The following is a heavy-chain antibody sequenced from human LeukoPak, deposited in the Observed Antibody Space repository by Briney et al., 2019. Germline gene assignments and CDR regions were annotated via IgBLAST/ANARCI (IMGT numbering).Heavy chain of an antibody. CDR3: AKPGSSHDAFDI. V-gene: IGHV3-23*01. Sequence: GGSLRLSCAASGFTFSSYAMSWVRQAPGKGLEWVSAISGSGGSTYYADSVKGRFTISRDNSRNTLYLQMNSLRAEDTAVYYCAKPGSSHDAFDIWGQGTMVTVSS. CDR2: ISGSGGST. J-gene: IGHJ3*02. CDR1: GFTFSSYA.